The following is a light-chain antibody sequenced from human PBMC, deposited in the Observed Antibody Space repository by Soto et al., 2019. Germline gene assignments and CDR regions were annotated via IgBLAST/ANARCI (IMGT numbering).Light chain of an antibody. V-gene: IGKV3-15*01. CDR1: QSVSSN. J-gene: IGKJ1*01. Sequence: IVSTQSPSILAFSPGDRATLSCRASQSVSSNLAWYQQKPGQDHRIIIYGASTRATGITARFSGSGSGTEFTLTIRSMQSEDFAVYYCKQYNNWHRTLGTGTKVDIK. CDR2: GAS. CDR3: KQYNNWHRT.